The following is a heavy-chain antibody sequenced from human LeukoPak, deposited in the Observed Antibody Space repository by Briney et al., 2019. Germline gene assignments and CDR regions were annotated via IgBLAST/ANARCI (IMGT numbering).Heavy chain of an antibody. CDR2: ISSSSSTI. CDR1: GFTFSSYE. CDR3: ARSLLWFGELPSLIDY. J-gene: IGHJ4*02. V-gene: IGHV3-48*03. Sequence: GGSLRLSCAVSGFTFSSYEMNWVRQAPGKGLEWVSYISSSSSTIYYADSVKGRFTISRDNAKNSLYLQMNSLRDEDTAVYYCARSLLWFGELPSLIDYWGQGTLVTVSS. D-gene: IGHD3-10*01.